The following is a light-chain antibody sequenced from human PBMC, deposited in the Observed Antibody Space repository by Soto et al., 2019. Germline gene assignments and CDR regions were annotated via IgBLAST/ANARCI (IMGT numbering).Light chain of an antibody. J-gene: IGKJ4*01. CDR1: QSVTSY. V-gene: IGKV3-11*01. CDR3: QQRSSWPLT. Sequence: EIVLTQSPATLSLSPGERATLSCRASQSVTSYLAWYQQKPGQAPRLLIYDSFNRATGIPARFSGSGSGTDFTLTISSLAPEDFAVYYCQQRSSWPLTFGGGTKVEIK. CDR2: DSF.